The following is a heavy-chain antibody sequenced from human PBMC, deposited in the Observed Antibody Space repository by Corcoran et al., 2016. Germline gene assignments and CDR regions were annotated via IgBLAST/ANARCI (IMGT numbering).Heavy chain of an antibody. CDR2: IKSKTDGGTT. J-gene: IGHJ6*02. D-gene: IGHD1-1*01. V-gene: IGHV3-15*07. CDR1: GFTFSNAW. Sequence: EVQLVESGGGLVKPGGSLRLSCAASGFTFSNAWMNWVRQAPGKGLEWVGRIKSKTDGGTTDYAAPVNGRFTISRDDSKNTLYLQMNSLKTEDTAVDYCTTETRTYYYYGMDVWGQGTTVTVSS. CDR3: TTETRTYYYYGMDV.